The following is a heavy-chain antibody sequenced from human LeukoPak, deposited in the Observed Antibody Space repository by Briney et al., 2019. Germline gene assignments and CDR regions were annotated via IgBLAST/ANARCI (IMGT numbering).Heavy chain of an antibody. CDR2: IYSGGST. CDR1: GFTVSSNY. V-gene: IGHV3-53*01. J-gene: IGHJ3*02. D-gene: IGHD3-10*01. Sequence: PGGSLRLSCAASGFTVSSNYMSWVRQAPGKGLEWVSVIYSGGSTYYADSVKGRFTISRDNSKNTLYLQMNSLRAEDTAVYYCARGGYYGSGRDYAFDIWGQGTMVTVSS. CDR3: ARGGYYGSGRDYAFDI.